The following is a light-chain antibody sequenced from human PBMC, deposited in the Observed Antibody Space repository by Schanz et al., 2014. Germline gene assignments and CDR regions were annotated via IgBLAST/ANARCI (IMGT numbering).Light chain of an antibody. V-gene: IGKV3D-20*01. CDR3: QQYGSSPFT. Sequence: EIVMTQSPATLSVSPGERATLSCRASQSVSSSHLAWYQQKPGLAPRLLIYGASSRATGIPDRFSGSGSGTDFTLTISRLEPEDFAVYYCQQYGSSPFTFGPGTQVDIK. CDR2: GAS. CDR1: QSVSSSH. J-gene: IGKJ3*01.